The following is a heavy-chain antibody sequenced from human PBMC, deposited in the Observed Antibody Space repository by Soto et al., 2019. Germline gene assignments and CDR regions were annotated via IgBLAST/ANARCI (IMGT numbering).Heavy chain of an antibody. J-gene: IGHJ4*02. Sequence: PSETLSLTCTVSGGSISSSSYYWGWIRQPPGKGLDWIGSIYYSGSTYYNPSLKSRVTISVDTSKKQFSLQLSSVTAADTAVYYCARLLRCGGDCYSWDYWGQGTLVTVSS. CDR2: IYYSGST. CDR1: GGSISSSSYY. D-gene: IGHD2-21*02. V-gene: IGHV4-39*01. CDR3: ARLLRCGGDCYSWDY.